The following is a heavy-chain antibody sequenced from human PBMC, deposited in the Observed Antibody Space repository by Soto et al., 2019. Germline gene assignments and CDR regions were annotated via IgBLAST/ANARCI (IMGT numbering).Heavy chain of an antibody. CDR1: GFTFSSYA. Sequence: PGGSLRLSCAASGFTFSSYAMHWVRQAPGKGLEWVAVIAYDGRNKYYADSVKGRFTISRDNSKNTLYLQMNSLRIEDTAVYYCARDGYTLWVFDYWGQGTLVTVSS. CDR2: IAYDGRNK. D-gene: IGHD5-12*01. CDR3: ARDGYTLWVFDY. J-gene: IGHJ4*02. V-gene: IGHV3-30*04.